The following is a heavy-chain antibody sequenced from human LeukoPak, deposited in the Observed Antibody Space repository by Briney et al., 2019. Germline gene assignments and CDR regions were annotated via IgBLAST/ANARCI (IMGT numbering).Heavy chain of an antibody. Sequence: SETLSLTCTVSGYSISRGYYWGWVRQPPGKRLEWIGSIYHIGDTAYNPSLKDRVTISVDTPKNQFSLKLASVTAADTAVYYCARRGGWLAPFDYWGQGTLVTVSS. J-gene: IGHJ4*02. V-gene: IGHV4-38-2*02. CDR2: IYHIGDT. CDR3: ARRGGWLAPFDY. D-gene: IGHD6-19*01. CDR1: GYSISRGYY.